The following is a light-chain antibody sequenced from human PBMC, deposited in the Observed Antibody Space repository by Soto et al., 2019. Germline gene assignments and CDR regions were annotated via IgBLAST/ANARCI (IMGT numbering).Light chain of an antibody. CDR3: QQSYSNPYT. CDR1: QSISSY. J-gene: IGKJ2*01. Sequence: DIQMTQSPSSLSVSVGDRVTITCRASQSISSYLNWYQQKPGKAPKLLVYAASSLQGGVPSRFSGSGSGTDFTLTISSLQPEDFATYYCQQSYSNPYTFGQGTKLEIK. CDR2: AAS. V-gene: IGKV1-39*01.